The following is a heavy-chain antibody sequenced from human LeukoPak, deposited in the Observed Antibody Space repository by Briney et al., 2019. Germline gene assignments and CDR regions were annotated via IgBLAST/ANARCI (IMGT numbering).Heavy chain of an antibody. CDR3: ARGVGTYGDYDRTWY. CDR2: INPNSGGT. V-gene: IGHV1-2*02. J-gene: IGHJ4*02. Sequence: ASVKVSCKASGYTFTGYYMHWVRRAPGQGLEWMGWINPNSGGTNYAQKFQGRVTMTRDTSISTAYMELSRLRSDDTAVYYCARGVGTYGDYDRTWYWGQGTLVTVSS. D-gene: IGHD4-17*01. CDR1: GYTFTGYY.